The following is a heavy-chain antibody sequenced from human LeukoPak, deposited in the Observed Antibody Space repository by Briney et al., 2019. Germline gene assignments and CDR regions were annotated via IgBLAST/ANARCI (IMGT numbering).Heavy chain of an antibody. J-gene: IGHJ4*02. V-gene: IGHV1-18*01. CDR2: ISAYNGNT. Sequence: ASVKVSCKASGYTFTSYGISWVRQAPGQGLEWMGWISAYNGNTNYAQKLQGRVTITRDTSASTAYMELSSLRSEDTAVYYCARDSNIVVVVAYYFDYWGQGTLVTVSS. CDR1: GYTFTSYG. D-gene: IGHD2-15*01. CDR3: ARDSNIVVVVAYYFDY.